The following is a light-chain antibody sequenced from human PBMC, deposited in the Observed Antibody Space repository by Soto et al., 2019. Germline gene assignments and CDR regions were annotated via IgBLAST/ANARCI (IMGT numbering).Light chain of an antibody. J-gene: IGKJ1*01. CDR2: GAS. CDR1: QSISFSY. CDR3: QQYNNWPSWT. Sequence: EIVLTQSPGTLSLSPGERATLSCRASQSISFSYLAWYQQKPGQAPRLLIYGASSRATGIPDRFSGSGSGTDFTLTISGLEPEDFAVYYCQQYNNWPSWTFGQGTKVEIK. V-gene: IGKV3-20*01.